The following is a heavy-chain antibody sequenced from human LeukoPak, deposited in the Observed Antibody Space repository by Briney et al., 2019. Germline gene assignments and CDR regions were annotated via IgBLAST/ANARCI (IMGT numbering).Heavy chain of an antibody. CDR2: ISTSGGRT. D-gene: IGHD6-19*01. J-gene: IGHJ4*02. CDR3: ARGSSGWPCDF. V-gene: IGHV3-23*01. Sequence: AGSLTLSCAASGFTFSSYAMCWVRQAPGQGLEWVSLISTSGGRTSYVDSAKGRFPISRDNSKNTLYLQMNSLIADDTAVYYCARGSSGWPCDFWGQGTLVTVSS. CDR1: GFTFSSYA.